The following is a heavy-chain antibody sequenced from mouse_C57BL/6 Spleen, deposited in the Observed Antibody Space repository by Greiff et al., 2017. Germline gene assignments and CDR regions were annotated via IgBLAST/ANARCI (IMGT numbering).Heavy chain of an antibody. V-gene: IGHV1-39*01. Sequence: VQLQQSGPELVKPGASVKISCKASGYSFTDYNMNWVKQSNGKSLEWIGVINPNYGTTSYNQKFKGKATLTVDQSSSTAYMQLNSLTSEDSAGYYCARAYGSGAWVGWYFDVWGTGTTVTDSS. J-gene: IGHJ1*03. CDR1: GYSFTDYN. D-gene: IGHD1-1*01. CDR2: INPNYGTT. CDR3: ARAYGSGAWVGWYFDV.